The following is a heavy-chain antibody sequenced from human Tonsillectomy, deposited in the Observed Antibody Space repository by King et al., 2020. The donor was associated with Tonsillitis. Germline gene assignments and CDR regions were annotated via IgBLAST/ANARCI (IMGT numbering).Heavy chain of an antibody. CDR1: GGSISSSSYY. V-gene: IGHV4-39*01. Sequence: QLQEAGPGLVKPSETLALTCTVSGGSISSSSYYWGWIRQPRGKGLEWIGRIYYSGSTYYNPSLKSRVTISIDTSKNQFSLTRISVTAADTAVYYCARQGAVATRDIWGQGTMVTVSS. CDR3: ARQGAVATRDI. J-gene: IGHJ3*02. D-gene: IGHD6-19*01. CDR2: IYYSGST.